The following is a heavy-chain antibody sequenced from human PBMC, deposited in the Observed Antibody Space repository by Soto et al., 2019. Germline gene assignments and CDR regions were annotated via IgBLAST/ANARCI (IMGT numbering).Heavy chain of an antibody. CDR1: GGTFSSYT. J-gene: IGHJ6*02. CDR3: ARVKDLTYYYGSGSSPYGMDV. Sequence: ASVKVSCTASGGTFSSYTISWVRQAPRQGLEWMGRIIPILGIANYAQKFQGRVTITADESTRTAYMELSSLRSEDTAVYYCARVKDLTYYYGSGSSPYGMDVWGQGTTVTVSS. CDR2: IIPILGIA. V-gene: IGHV1-69*02. D-gene: IGHD3-10*01.